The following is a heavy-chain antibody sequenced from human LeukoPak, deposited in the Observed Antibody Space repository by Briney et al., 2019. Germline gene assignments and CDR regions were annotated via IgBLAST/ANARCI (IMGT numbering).Heavy chain of an antibody. Sequence: GGSLRLSCEASGFTFSSYGMQWVRQAPGMGPEWVSVISHDGTVTHYADSVKGRFTISRDSSTNTLYLQMDSLRTEDTAAYYCAKEGSQYASSWFDYWGQGTLVTLSS. D-gene: IGHD6-13*01. CDR1: GFTFSSYG. J-gene: IGHJ4*02. V-gene: IGHV3-30*18. CDR3: AKEGSQYASSWFDY. CDR2: ISHDGTVT.